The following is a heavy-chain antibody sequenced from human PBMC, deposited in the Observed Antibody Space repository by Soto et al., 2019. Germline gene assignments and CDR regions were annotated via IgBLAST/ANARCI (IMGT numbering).Heavy chain of an antibody. CDR2: SYHSGST. CDR1: GGSISSSNW. Sequence: QVQLQESGPGLVKPSGTLSLTCAVSGGSISSSNWWSWVRQPPGKGLEWIGDSYHSGSTKYNPSLKSAVTISVDKSKNQFSLKLSSVTAADTAVYYCARVSVSYYYGMDVWGQGTTVTVSS. V-gene: IGHV4-4*02. CDR3: ARVSVSYYYGMDV. J-gene: IGHJ6*02.